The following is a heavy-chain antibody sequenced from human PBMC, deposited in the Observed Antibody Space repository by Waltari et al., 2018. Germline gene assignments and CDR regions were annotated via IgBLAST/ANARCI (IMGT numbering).Heavy chain of an antibody. CDR3: ARDRRIAAAGTFDY. CDR1: GFTVSSNY. CDR2: IYSGGST. D-gene: IGHD6-13*01. Sequence: EVQLVESGGGLIQPGGSLRLSCAASGFTVSSNYMSWVRQAPGKGLEWVLVIYSGGSTYYADSVKGRFTISRDNSKNTLYLQMNSLRAEDTAVYYCARDRRIAAAGTFDYWGQGTLVTVSS. J-gene: IGHJ4*02. V-gene: IGHV3-53*01.